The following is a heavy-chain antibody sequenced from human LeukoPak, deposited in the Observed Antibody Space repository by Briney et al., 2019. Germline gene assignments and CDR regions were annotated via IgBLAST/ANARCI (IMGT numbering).Heavy chain of an antibody. CDR1: AFTFSSYW. CDR2: IKQEGREK. Sequence: GGSLRLSCAASAFTFSSYWMSWVRQAPGKGLGWVANIKQEGREKYYVDSVKGRFTISRDNAKNSLYLQMNSLRAEDTAVYYCARDGPGRKAAVYYWGQGTLVTVSS. CDR3: ARDGPGRKAAVYY. J-gene: IGHJ4*02. D-gene: IGHD6-13*01. V-gene: IGHV3-7*03.